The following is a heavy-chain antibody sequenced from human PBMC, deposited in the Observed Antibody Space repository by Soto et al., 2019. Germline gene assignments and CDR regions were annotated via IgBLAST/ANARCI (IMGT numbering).Heavy chain of an antibody. V-gene: IGHV3-30-3*01. J-gene: IGHJ6*02. CDR1: GFTFSSYA. CDR2: ISYDGSNK. CDR3: ARNECGGDCYPPAYYYYYGMDV. Sequence: LRRSCAASGFTFSSYAMHRVRQAPGKGLEWVAVISYDGSNKYYADSVKGRFTISRDNSKNTLYLQMNSLRAEDTAVYYCARNECGGDCYPPAYYYYYGMDVWGQGTTVTVSS. D-gene: IGHD2-21*02.